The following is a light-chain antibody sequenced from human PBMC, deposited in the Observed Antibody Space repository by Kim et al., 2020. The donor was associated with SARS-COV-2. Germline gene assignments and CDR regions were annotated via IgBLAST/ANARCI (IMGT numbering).Light chain of an antibody. CDR3: VLYMGSGIPVV. CDR2: STN. J-gene: IGLJ2*01. Sequence: QTVVTQEPSFSVSPGGTVTLTCGLSSGSVSTSYYPSWYQQTPGQAPRTLIYSTNTRSSGVPDRFSGSILGNKAALTITGAQADDESDYYCVLYMGSGIPVVFGGGTQLTV. V-gene: IGLV8-61*01. CDR1: SGSVSTSYY.